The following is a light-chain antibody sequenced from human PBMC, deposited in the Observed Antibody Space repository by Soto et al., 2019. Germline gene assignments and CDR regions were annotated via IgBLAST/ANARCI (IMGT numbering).Light chain of an antibody. CDR1: KLGGKY. V-gene: IGLV3-1*01. Sequence: SYELTQPPSVSVSPGQTASMTCSGDKLGGKYVCWYQQKPGQSPVLVIYDDNKRPSGIPERFSGSNSGNTATLTISGTQAMDEAVYYCQAWDSSVVFGGGTKLTVL. J-gene: IGLJ2*01. CDR3: QAWDSSVV. CDR2: DDN.